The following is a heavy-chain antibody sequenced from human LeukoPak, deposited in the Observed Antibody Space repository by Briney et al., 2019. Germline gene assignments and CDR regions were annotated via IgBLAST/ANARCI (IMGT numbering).Heavy chain of an antibody. CDR1: GGSFSGYH. J-gene: IGHJ4*02. CDR3: ARGPGEMATRIFDY. V-gene: IGHV4-34*01. Sequence: SETLSLTCAVYGGSFSGYHWSWIRQPPGKGLEWIGEINHSGSNNYNPSLKSRVTISVDTSKNQFSLKLSSVTAADTAVYYYARGPGEMATRIFDYWGQGTLVTVSS. CDR2: INHSGSN. D-gene: IGHD5-24*01.